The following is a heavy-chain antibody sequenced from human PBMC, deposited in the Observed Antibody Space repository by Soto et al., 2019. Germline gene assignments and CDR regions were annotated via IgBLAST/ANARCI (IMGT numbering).Heavy chain of an antibody. CDR1: GESFSGYY. V-gene: IGHV4-34*01. D-gene: IGHD5-18*01. Sequence: PSETLSLTCAVYGESFSGYYWSWIRQPPGKGLEWIGEINHSGSTNYNPSLKSRVTISVDTSKNQFSLKLSSVTAADTAVYYCARVVDTAMGPDYWGQGTLVTVS. J-gene: IGHJ4*02. CDR2: INHSGST. CDR3: ARVVDTAMGPDY.